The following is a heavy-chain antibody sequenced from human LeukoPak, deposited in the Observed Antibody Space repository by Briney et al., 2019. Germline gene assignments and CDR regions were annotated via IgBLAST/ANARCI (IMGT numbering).Heavy chain of an antibody. CDR1: GYTLTGYY. J-gene: IGHJ5*02. CDR2: INPNSGGT. Sequence: GASVKVSCKASGYTLTGYYMHWVRQAPGQGLEWMGWINPNSGGTNYAQKFQGRVTMTRDTSISTAYMELSRLRSDDTAVYYCARGGVYYYGSGSYPSSPYQNWFDPWGQGTLVTVSS. CDR3: ARGGVYYYGSGSYPSSPYQNWFDP. D-gene: IGHD3-10*01. V-gene: IGHV1-2*02.